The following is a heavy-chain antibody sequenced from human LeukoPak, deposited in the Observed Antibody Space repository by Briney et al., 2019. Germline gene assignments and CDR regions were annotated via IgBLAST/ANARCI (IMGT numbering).Heavy chain of an antibody. J-gene: IGHJ4*02. D-gene: IGHD3-16*02. CDR1: GFTFSSYA. CDR2: ISGSGGST. Sequence: GGSLRLSCAASGFTFSSYAMSWVRQAPGKGLEWVSAISGSGGSTYYADSVKGRFTISRDNAKNSLYLQMNSLRAEDTALYYCAKQAYLYGYYDYWGQGTLVTVSS. V-gene: IGHV3-23*01. CDR3: AKQAYLYGYYDY.